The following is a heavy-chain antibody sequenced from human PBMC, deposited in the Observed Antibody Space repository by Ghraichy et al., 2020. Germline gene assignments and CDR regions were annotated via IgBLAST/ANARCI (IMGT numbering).Heavy chain of an antibody. J-gene: IGHJ4*02. CDR2: IYHTGST. D-gene: IGHD6-19*01. CDR3: ALGGAVAGPYIHY. CDR1: GDSISTYY. V-gene: IGHV4-59*01. Sequence: ESLNISCNVSGDSISTYYWTWIRKPPGKELEWIGSIYHTGSTNYNPSLKSRVAISVDTSKNQFSLNLYSVTAADTAVYYCALGGAVAGPYIHYWGQGTLVSVSS.